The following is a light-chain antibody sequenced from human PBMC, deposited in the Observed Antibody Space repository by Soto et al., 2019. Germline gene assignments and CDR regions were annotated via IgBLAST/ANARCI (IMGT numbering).Light chain of an antibody. Sequence: DIQMTPSPSTLSASVGDRATITCRARQSISGRLAWYQQKLGKAPKLLIYDASSLESGVPSRFSGSASGTEFTLTSSSLQPDDFATYYCQQYYSDRTFGQGTKVDI. CDR2: DAS. CDR1: QSISGR. CDR3: QQYYSDRT. J-gene: IGKJ1*01. V-gene: IGKV1-5*01.